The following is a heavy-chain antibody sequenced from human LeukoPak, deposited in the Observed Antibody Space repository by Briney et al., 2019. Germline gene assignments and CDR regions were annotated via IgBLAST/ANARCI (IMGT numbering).Heavy chain of an antibody. D-gene: IGHD4-17*01. CDR3: ARWPGFSYGGYRTGYFDAFDI. CDR2: IYTSGST. Sequence: SETLSLTCTVSGGSISSGSYYWSWIRQPAGKGLEWIGRIYTSGSTNYNPSLKSRVTISVDTSKNQFSLKLSSVTAADTAVYYCARWPGFSYGGYRTGYFDAFDIWGQGTMVTVSS. J-gene: IGHJ3*02. V-gene: IGHV4-61*02. CDR1: GGSISSGSYY.